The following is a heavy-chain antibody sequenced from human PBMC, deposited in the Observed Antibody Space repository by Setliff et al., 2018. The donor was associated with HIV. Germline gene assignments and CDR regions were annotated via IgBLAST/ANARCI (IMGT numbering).Heavy chain of an antibody. D-gene: IGHD3-3*01. J-gene: IGHJ6*03. Sequence: PSETLSRTSAVYGGSFRGYYWSWIRQHPGKGLEWMGEINHDRTTNYNPSLKSRVTISVETSKNQFSLTLNSVTAADTAVYYCARGSRQLTIFGVVFKTNYYFRYVWGKGTAVTVSS. V-gene: IGHV4-34*01. CDR3: ARGSRQLTIFGVVFKTNYYFRYV. CDR1: GGSFRGYY. CDR2: INHDRTT.